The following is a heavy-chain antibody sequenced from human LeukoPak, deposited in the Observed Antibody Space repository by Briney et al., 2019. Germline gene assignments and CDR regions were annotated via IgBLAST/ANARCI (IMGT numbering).Heavy chain of an antibody. CDR2: IYYSGST. D-gene: IGHD3-22*01. CDR3: ARSSEGRYYYDSSGFSYYYYYMDV. Sequence: SETLSLTCTVSGGSISSYYWSWIRQPPGKGLEWIGYIYYSGSTNYNPSLRSRVTISVDTSKNQFSLKLSPVTAADTAVYYCARSSEGRYYYDSSGFSYYYYYMDVWGKGTTVTISS. CDR1: GGSISSYY. V-gene: IGHV4-59*01. J-gene: IGHJ6*03.